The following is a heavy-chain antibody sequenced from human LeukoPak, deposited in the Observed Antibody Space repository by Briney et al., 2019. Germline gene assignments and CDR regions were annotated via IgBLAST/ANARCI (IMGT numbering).Heavy chain of an antibody. CDR2: LSADGSNK. CDR3: AKDHYNRGYDY. CDR1: GFNLSTFG. V-gene: IGHV3-30*18. D-gene: IGHD3-22*01. J-gene: IGHJ4*02. Sequence: GGSLRLSCAVSGFNLSTFGMHWLRQAPGKGLDWVAVLSADGSNKFYADSVKGRSTISRDNSQNTLYLEMNSLRPEDTAVYYCAKDHYNRGYDYWGQGTLVTVSS.